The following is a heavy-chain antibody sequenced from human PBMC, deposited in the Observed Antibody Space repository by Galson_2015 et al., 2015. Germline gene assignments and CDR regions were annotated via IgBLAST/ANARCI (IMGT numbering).Heavy chain of an antibody. J-gene: IGHJ4*02. Sequence: PALVKPTQTLTLTCTLSGFSLSTSGVGVGWIRQPPGKALEWLALIYWNDDKRYSTSLRSRLTITKDTSKNQVVLTMTNMDPVDTGTYYCAYSPLKLAQFDYWGQGTLVTVSS. CDR3: AYSPLKLAQFDY. CDR2: IYWNDDK. D-gene: IGHD6-6*01. V-gene: IGHV2-5*01. CDR1: GFSLSTSGVG.